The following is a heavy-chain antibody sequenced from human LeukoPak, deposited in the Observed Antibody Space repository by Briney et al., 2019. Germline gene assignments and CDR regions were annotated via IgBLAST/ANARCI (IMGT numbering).Heavy chain of an antibody. V-gene: IGHV1-2*02. CDR3: SRGADDSGWYVGGPTYYFDY. D-gene: IGHD6-19*01. CDR1: GYTFTGYF. J-gene: IGHJ4*02. CDR2: INPNSGGT. Sequence: RASVKVSCKASGYTFTGYFMHRGRQAPGQGPEWMGWINPNSGGTNYVQKFQGSVTVTRDTSISTGYMELSRLRSGGTAVCYCSRGADDSGWYVGGPTYYFDYWGQGTLVTVSS.